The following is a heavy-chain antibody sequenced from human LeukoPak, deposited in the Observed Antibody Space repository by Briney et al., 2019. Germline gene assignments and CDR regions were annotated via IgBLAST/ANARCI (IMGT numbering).Heavy chain of an antibody. CDR2: MNPNSGNT. D-gene: IGHD3-3*01. J-gene: IGHJ5*02. CDR1: GYTFTSYD. CDR3: ARARRSFPSHWFDP. V-gene: IGHV1-8*03. Sequence: GASVKVSCKASGYTFTSYDINWVRQATGQGLEWMGWMNPNSGNTGYAQKFQGRVTITRNTSISTAYMELSSLRSEDTAVYYCARARRSFPSHWFDPWGQGTLVTVSS.